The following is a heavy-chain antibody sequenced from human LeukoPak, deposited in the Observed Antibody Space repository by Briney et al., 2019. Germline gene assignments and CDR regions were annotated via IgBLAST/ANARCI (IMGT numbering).Heavy chain of an antibody. Sequence: ASVKVSCKTSGYTFTGYYMHWVRQAPGQGLEWMGIINSSGGTTSYAQKFQGRVTMTRDTSTSTVYMELSSLRSEDTAVYYCARGGWYYFDYWGQGTLVTVSS. V-gene: IGHV1-46*01. CDR2: INSSGGTT. CDR3: ARGGWYYFDY. D-gene: IGHD6-19*01. CDR1: GYTFTGYY. J-gene: IGHJ4*02.